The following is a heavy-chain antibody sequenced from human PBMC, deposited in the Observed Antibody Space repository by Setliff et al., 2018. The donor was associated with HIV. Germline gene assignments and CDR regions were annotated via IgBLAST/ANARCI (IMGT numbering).Heavy chain of an antibody. CDR1: GGSVISSSYY. CDR3: GRLSETAMASFDS. Sequence: SETLSLTCTVSGGSVISSSYYWGWIRQPPGKGLEWIGTMYYRGTIFYNPSLKSRVTISADPSKNQFSLKLTSVTAADTAVYYCGRLSETAMASFDSWGQGTLVTVSS. D-gene: IGHD5-18*01. CDR2: MYYRGTI. V-gene: IGHV4-39*01. J-gene: IGHJ4*02.